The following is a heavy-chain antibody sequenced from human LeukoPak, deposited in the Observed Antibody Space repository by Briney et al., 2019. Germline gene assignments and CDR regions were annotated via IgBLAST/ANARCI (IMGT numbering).Heavy chain of an antibody. Sequence: PGGSLRLSCAASGFTFSSYSMNWVRQAPDKGLEWVSSISSSSNFIYYADSVRGRFTISRDNSKNTLYLQMNSLRPDDTAVYYCARGSYSSTWLFDYWGQGTLVTVSS. J-gene: IGHJ4*02. CDR3: ARGSYSSTWLFDY. CDR1: GFTFSSYS. CDR2: ISSSSNFI. V-gene: IGHV3-21*01. D-gene: IGHD6-13*01.